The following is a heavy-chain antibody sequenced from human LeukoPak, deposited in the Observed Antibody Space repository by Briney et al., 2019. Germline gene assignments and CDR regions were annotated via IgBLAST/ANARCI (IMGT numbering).Heavy chain of an antibody. CDR3: ARDYYGSGSYYNLGLTNWFDP. Sequence: GASVKVSCKAAGGTVSSYATSWLRQAPGQGLEWMGRIIPILGIANYAQKFQGRVTITADKSTSTAYMELSSLRSEDTAVYYCARDYYGSGSYYNLGLTNWFDPWGQGTLVTVSS. D-gene: IGHD3-10*01. CDR2: IIPILGIA. V-gene: IGHV1-69*04. CDR1: GGTVSSYA. J-gene: IGHJ5*02.